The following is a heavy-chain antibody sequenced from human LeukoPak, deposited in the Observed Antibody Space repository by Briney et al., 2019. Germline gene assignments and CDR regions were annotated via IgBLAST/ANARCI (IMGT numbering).Heavy chain of an antibody. CDR1: GFTFSHAW. D-gene: IGHD5-24*01. J-gene: IGHJ4*02. CDR3: TTGSRRNDYPTPPLHF. V-gene: IGHV3-15*01. Sequence: PGGSLRLSCAASGFTFSHAWMSWVRQAPGKGLEWDGRIKSRFDGGTTDYAAPVTGRFAVSRDDSGNTLYLHMNSLQIEDTAVYYCTTGSRRNDYPTPPLHFWGQGTLVTVSS. CDR2: IKSRFDGGTT.